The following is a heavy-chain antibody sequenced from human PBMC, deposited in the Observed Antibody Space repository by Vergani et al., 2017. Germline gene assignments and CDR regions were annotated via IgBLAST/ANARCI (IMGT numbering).Heavy chain of an antibody. V-gene: IGHV3-30-3*01. D-gene: IGHD2-15*01. CDR1: GISFGNYA. Sequence: QVKLEESGGGVVQRGRSLRLSCAASGISFGNYAMHWWRQASGKGLELVGVISYDGTEKKYADSVNGRFTISRDNSKKMMSLQMNSLRVEDTAVYYCARGGKGIIMVVPSTHLWGQGTQVSVS. J-gene: IGHJ4*02. CDR3: ARGGKGIIMVVPSTHL. CDR2: ISYDGTEK.